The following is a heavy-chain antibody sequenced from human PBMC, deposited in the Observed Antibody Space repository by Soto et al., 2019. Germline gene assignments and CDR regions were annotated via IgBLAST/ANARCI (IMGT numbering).Heavy chain of an antibody. CDR3: ERAHFQYRSSHDGYYYYVGMDV. CDR1: GGTFSSYA. Sequence: QVQLVQSGAEVKKPGSSVKVSCKASGGTFSSYAISWVRQAPGQGLEWMGGIIPIFGTANYAQKFQGRVTFTSDESRGTVYMGVRRLSSVCAGVYSWERAHFQYRSSHDGYYYYVGMDVSGQRTTVTASS. J-gene: IGHJ6*02. D-gene: IGHD6-6*01. V-gene: IGHV1-69*01. CDR2: IIPIFGTA.